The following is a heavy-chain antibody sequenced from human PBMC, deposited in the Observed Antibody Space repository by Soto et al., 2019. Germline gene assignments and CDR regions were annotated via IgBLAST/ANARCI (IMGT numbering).Heavy chain of an antibody. CDR1: GGSISSYY. D-gene: IGHD3-22*01. CDR2: IYYSGST. Sequence: QVQLQESGPGLVKPSETLSLTCTVSGGSISSYYWSWIRQPPGKGLEWIGCIYYSGSTNYNPSLKSRVTISVDTSKNQFSLKLSSVTAADTAVYYCASSRVGNSGYYGYWGQGTLVTVSS. V-gene: IGHV4-59*01. CDR3: ASSRVGNSGYYGY. J-gene: IGHJ4*02.